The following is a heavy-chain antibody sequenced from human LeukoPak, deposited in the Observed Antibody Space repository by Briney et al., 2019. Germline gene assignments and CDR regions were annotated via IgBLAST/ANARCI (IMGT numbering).Heavy chain of an antibody. CDR2: MNPNSGNT. D-gene: IGHD3-3*01. CDR1: GYTFTSYD. J-gene: IGHJ6*03. Sequence: ASVKVSCKASGYTFTSYDINWVRQATGRGLEWMGWMNPNSGNTGYAQKFQGRVTITRNTSISTAYMELSSLRSEDTAVYYCAREKGYDFWSGSPYYYYYMDVWGKGTTVTVSS. CDR3: AREKGYDFWSGSPYYYYYMDV. V-gene: IGHV1-8*01.